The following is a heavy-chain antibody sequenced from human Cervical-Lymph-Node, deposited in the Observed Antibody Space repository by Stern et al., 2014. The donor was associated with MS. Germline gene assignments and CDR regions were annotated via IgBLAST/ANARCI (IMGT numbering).Heavy chain of an antibody. Sequence: VQLVESGGGVVQPGRSLRVSCAASGFALGSYVMHWVRQAPGKGREWVALGSFDGSNKHYADSVKGRFTISRDKINNTLHLQMNSLRPEDTAVYSCARGYSGYIIDYWGQGTLVTVTS. CDR2: GSFDGSNK. CDR3: ARGYSGYIIDY. CDR1: GFALGSYV. V-gene: IGHV3-30*04. D-gene: IGHD5-12*01. J-gene: IGHJ4*02.